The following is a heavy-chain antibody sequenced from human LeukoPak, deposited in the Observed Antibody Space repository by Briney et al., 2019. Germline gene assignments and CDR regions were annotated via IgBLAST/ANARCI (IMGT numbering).Heavy chain of an antibody. CDR1: GFTFSSYA. Sequence: GGSLRLSCAASGFTFSSYAMSWVRQAPGKGLEWVSAISGSGGSTYYADSVKGRFTISRDNSKNTLYLQMNSLRAEDTAVYYCAKLPAAMYYYYYMDVWGKGTTVTVSS. V-gene: IGHV3-23*01. CDR2: ISGSGGST. CDR3: AKLPAAMYYYYYMDV. J-gene: IGHJ6*03. D-gene: IGHD2-2*01.